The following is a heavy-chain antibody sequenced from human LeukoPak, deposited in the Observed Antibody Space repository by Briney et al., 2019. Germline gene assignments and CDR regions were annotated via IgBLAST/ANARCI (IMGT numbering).Heavy chain of an antibody. J-gene: IGHJ4*02. D-gene: IGHD2-2*01. CDR2: IIPIFGTA. V-gene: IGHV1-69*13. Sequence: ASVKVSCKASGGTFSSYAISWVRQAPGQGLEWMGGIIPIFGTANYAQKFQGRVTITADESTSTAYMELSSLRSEDTAVYYCARDVSLLGYCSSTSCSAGFHYWGQGTLVTVSS. CDR1: GGTFSSYA. CDR3: ARDVSLLGYCSSTSCSAGFHY.